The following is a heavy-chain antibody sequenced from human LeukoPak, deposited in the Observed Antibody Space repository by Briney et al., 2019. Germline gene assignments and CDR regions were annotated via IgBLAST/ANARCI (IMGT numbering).Heavy chain of an antibody. CDR1: GGTFSTYA. CDR3: ASGDCSGGSCYSGHNWFDP. D-gene: IGHD2-15*01. J-gene: IGHJ5*02. V-gene: IGHV1-69*04. Sequence: ASVKVSCKPSGGTFSTYAISWVRQAPGQGLEWMGRIIPILGIANYAQKFQGRVTITADKSTSTAYMELSSLRSEDTAVYYCASGDCSGGSCYSGHNWFDPWGQGTLVTVSS. CDR2: IIPILGIA.